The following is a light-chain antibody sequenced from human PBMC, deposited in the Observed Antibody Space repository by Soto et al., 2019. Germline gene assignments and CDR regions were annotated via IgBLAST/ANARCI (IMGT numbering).Light chain of an antibody. CDR2: GAS. CDR1: QSVSSN. CDR3: QQYNNWPPIT. Sequence: IVRTQSPPTLYVSTEERATLSCRASQSVSSNLAWYQQKPGQAPRLLIYGASTRATGIPARFSGSGSGTEFTLTISSLQSEDFAVYYCQQYNNWPPITFGQGTRLEIK. J-gene: IGKJ5*01. V-gene: IGKV3-15*01.